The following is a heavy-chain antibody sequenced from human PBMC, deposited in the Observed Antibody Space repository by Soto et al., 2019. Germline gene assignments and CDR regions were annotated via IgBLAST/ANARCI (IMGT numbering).Heavy chain of an antibody. CDR1: GDTFSSYT. Sequence: QVQLVQSGPEVKKPGSSVRVSCRSGGDTFSSYTVSWVRQTPGQGLEWMGRILPVLGVTNYSRKFKGRMTITALTSKTTAHMELSCSMSEDTARYYCARRRYSGVGCYAQYCYRMDVWGQGISIIV. J-gene: IGHJ6*02. D-gene: IGHD2-21*02. CDR2: ILPVLGVT. V-gene: IGHV1-69*02. CDR3: ARRRYSGVGCYAQYCYRMDV.